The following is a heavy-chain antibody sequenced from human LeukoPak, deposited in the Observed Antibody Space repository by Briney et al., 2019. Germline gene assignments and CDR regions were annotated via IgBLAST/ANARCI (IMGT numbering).Heavy chain of an antibody. Sequence: GGSLRLSCAASGFTFSSYAMSWVRQAPGKGLEWVSAISGSGGSTYYADSVKGRFTISRDNSKNTLYLQMNSLRAEDTAVYYCAKQYYYGSGSYSYFDYWGQGTLVTVSS. J-gene: IGHJ4*02. CDR3: AKQYYYGSGSYSYFDY. CDR1: GFTFSSYA. CDR2: ISGSGGST. D-gene: IGHD3-10*01. V-gene: IGHV3-23*01.